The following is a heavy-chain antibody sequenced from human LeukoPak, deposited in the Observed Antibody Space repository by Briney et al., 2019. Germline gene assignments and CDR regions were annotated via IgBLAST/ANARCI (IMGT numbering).Heavy chain of an antibody. Sequence: GGSLRLSSAASGFTLSGYWMSWVRQAPGKGLEWVANIKQDGSEKYYVDSVKGRFTISRDNAKNSLYLQMNSLTAEDTAVYYCARALAAGFDYWGQGTLVTVSS. J-gene: IGHJ4*02. V-gene: IGHV3-7*01. CDR2: IKQDGSEK. CDR1: GFTLSGYW. CDR3: ARALAAGFDY.